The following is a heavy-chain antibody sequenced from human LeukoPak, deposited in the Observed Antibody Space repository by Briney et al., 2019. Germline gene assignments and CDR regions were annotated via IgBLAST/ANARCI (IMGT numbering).Heavy chain of an antibody. D-gene: IGHD3/OR15-3a*01. Sequence: GESLKISCKGSGYSFDTSWIGWVRQMPGKGLEWMGIIYPGDSDVRYSPSFQGQVTISADKSISTAYLQWGSLKASDTAVYYCARREYFYDYCDYWGQGTLVTVSS. CDR2: IYPGDSDV. V-gene: IGHV5-51*01. J-gene: IGHJ4*02. CDR3: ARREYFYDYCDY. CDR1: GYSFDTSW.